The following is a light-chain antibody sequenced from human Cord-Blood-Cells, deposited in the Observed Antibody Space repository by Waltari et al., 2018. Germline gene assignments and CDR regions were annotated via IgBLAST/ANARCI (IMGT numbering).Light chain of an antibody. CDR3: CSYAGSRGVV. Sequence: QSALTQPASVSGSPGQSITISCTGPSSDVGSYNLVSWYQQHPGKAPKLMIYEVSKRPSGVSNRFSGSKSGNTASLTISGLQAEDEADYYCCSYAGSRGVVFGGGTKLTVL. J-gene: IGLJ2*01. V-gene: IGLV2-23*02. CDR1: SSDVGSYNL. CDR2: EVS.